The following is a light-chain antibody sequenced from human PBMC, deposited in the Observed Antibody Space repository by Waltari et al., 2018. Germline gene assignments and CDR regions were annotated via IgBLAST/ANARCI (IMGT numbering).Light chain of an antibody. CDR1: SSDVGGYNL. Sequence: QSALTQPASVSGSPGSSITISCPGTSSDVGGYNLFSWYQQHPGKAPKLMMYEGSNRPPGVSNRFSGSKSGSTASLTISGLQAEDEADYYCCLYAGSSTFVFGTGTKVTVL. CDR2: EGS. CDR3: CLYAGSSTFV. J-gene: IGLJ1*01. V-gene: IGLV2-23*01.